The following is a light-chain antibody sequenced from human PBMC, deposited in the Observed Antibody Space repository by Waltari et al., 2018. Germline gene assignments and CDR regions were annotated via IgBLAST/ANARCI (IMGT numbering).Light chain of an antibody. CDR3: MQGTHWPPWT. J-gene: IGKJ1*01. V-gene: IGKV2-30*02. Sequence: DVVLTQSPQSLPVTLGQPASISCRSSQSLVHSNGNTYLTWLQQRPGQSPRRLIYEVSNRDSGVPDRFSGSGSGTDVTLKISRVEAEDVGVYYCMQGTHWPPWTFGQGTKVEIK. CDR2: EVS. CDR1: QSLVHSNGNTY.